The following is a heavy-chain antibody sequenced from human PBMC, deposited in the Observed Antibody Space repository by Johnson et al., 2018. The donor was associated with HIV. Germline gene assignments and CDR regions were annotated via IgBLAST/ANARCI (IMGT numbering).Heavy chain of an antibody. J-gene: IGHJ3*02. CDR2: IFSVGDV. CDR3: AREKKATMIVVVITTGGAFDI. Sequence: VQLVESGGGLVQPGGSLRLSCAASGITVGTNYMSWVRQAPGQGLEWVSVIFSVGDVYYADSVKGRFTISSDNSKNTLYLQMNSLRAEDTAVYYCAREKKATMIVVVITTGGAFDIWGQGTMVTVSS. CDR1: GITVGTNY. D-gene: IGHD3-22*01. V-gene: IGHV3-66*02.